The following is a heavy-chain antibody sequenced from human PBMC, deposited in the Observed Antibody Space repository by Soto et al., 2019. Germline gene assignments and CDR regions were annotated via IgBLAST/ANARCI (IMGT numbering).Heavy chain of an antibody. Sequence: QVQLVQSGADVKKPGASVKVSCKASGGTFNTYAISWVRQAPGQGLEWLGGSIPMFGTANYAQKFQGRVTIIADESTSTAYMELSRLRSEDTAVYYCAREAPYRGTTSHFDYWGQGTLVTVSS. V-gene: IGHV1-69*01. CDR1: GGTFNTYA. J-gene: IGHJ4*02. CDR3: AREAPYRGTTSHFDY. CDR2: SIPMFGTA. D-gene: IGHD1-7*01.